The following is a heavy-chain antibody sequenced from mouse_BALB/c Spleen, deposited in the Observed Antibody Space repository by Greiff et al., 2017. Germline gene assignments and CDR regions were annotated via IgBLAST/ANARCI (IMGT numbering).Heavy chain of an antibody. Sequence: VKLVESGPGLVAPSQSLSITCTVSGFSLTSYDISWIRQPPGKGLEWLGVIWTGGGTNYNSAFMSRLSISKDNSKSQVFLKMNSLQTDDTAIYYCVREGVRRDYAMDYWGQGTSVTVSS. CDR1: GFSLTSYD. CDR2: IWTGGGT. V-gene: IGHV2-9-2*01. J-gene: IGHJ4*01. D-gene: IGHD2-14*01. CDR3: VREGVRRDYAMDY.